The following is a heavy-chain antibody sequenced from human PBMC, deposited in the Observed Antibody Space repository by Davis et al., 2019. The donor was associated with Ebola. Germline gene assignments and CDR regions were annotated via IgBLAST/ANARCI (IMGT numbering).Heavy chain of an antibody. J-gene: IGHJ6*02. Sequence: MPSETLSLTCAVYGGSFSGYYWSWIRQPPGKGLEWIGEINHSGSTNYNPSLKSRVTISVDTSKNQFSLKLSSVTAADTAVYYCARGSIAARLGYYGMDVWGQGTTVTVSS. CDR1: GGSFSGYY. D-gene: IGHD6-6*01. V-gene: IGHV4-34*01. CDR2: INHSGST. CDR3: ARGSIAARLGYYGMDV.